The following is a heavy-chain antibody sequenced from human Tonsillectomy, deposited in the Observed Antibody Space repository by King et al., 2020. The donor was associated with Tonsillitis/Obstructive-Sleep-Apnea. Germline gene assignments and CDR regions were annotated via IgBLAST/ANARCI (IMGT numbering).Heavy chain of an antibody. J-gene: IGHJ4*02. CDR1: GFTFSNAC. V-gene: IGHV3-15*01. D-gene: IGHD3-3*01. CDR3: TTSYYDFWSGYTGYFDY. CDR2: IKSKTDGGTT. Sequence: QLVQSGGGLVKPGGSLRLSCAASGFTFSNACMSWGRQAPGKGLEWVGRIKSKTDGGTTDYAAPVKGRFTISREGSKNTLYLQMNSLKTEDTAVYYCTTSYYDFWSGYTGYFDYWGQGTLVTVSS.